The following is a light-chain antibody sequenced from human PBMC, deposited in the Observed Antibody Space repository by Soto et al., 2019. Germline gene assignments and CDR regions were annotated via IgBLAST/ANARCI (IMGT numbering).Light chain of an antibody. CDR2: GAS. V-gene: IGKV3-20*01. J-gene: IGKJ1*01. CDR1: QSVSSSY. Sequence: EIVLTQSPGTLSLSPGERATLSCRASQSVSSSYLAWYQQKPGQAPRLLIYGASSRATGIPDRFSGSGSGTEFTLTIRGLQSEDFAVYYCQQSNNWPRTFGQGTKVDNK. CDR3: QQSNNWPRT.